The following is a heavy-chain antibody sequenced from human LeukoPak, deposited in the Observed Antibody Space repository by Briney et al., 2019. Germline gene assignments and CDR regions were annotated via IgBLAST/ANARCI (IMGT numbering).Heavy chain of an antibody. Sequence: GASVKVSCKASGYTFTSYGISWVRQAPGQGLEWMGWINPNSGGTNYAQKFQGRVTMTRDTSISTAYMELSRLRSDDTAVYYCARDPAVDIVVVPAAMGWFDPWGQGTLVTVSS. J-gene: IGHJ5*02. CDR3: ARDPAVDIVVVPAAMGWFDP. CDR1: GYTFTSYG. D-gene: IGHD2-2*01. CDR2: INPNSGGT. V-gene: IGHV1-2*02.